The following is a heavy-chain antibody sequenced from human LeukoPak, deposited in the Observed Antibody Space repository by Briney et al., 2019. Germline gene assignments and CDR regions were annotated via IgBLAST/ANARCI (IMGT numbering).Heavy chain of an antibody. Sequence: SQTLSLTCTVSGGSISSGDYYWSWIRQPPGKGLEWIGSIYHSGSTYYNPSLKSRVTISVDTSKNQFSLKLSSVTAADTAVYYCARRAYDSSGHYWDYWGQGTLVTVSS. D-gene: IGHD3-22*01. CDR1: GGSISSGDYY. CDR3: ARRAYDSSGHYWDY. J-gene: IGHJ4*02. V-gene: IGHV4-30-2*03. CDR2: IYHSGST.